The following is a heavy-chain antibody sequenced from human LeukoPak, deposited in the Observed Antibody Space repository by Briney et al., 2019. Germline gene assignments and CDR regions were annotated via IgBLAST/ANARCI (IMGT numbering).Heavy chain of an antibody. J-gene: IGHJ4*02. V-gene: IGHV3-30*04. CDR3: AKSGYCGGDCYSFDY. CDR1: GFTFSSYA. Sequence: HPGGSLRLSCAASGFTFSSYAMHWVRQAPGKGLEWVAVISYDGSNKYYADSVKGRFTTARDKSNNTLYLQMNNLRAEDTAVYYCAKSGYCGGDCYSFDYWGQGTLVTVSS. D-gene: IGHD2-21*02. CDR2: ISYDGSNK.